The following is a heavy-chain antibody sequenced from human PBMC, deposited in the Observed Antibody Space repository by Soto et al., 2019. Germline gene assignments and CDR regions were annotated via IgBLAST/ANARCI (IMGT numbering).Heavy chain of an antibody. Sequence: GGSLRLSCAASGFTFSSYAMHWVRQAPGKGLEWVAVISYDGSNKYYADSVKGRFTISRDNSKNTLYLQMNSLRAEDTAVYYCQRDGSRSCYSIYYYYYYGMDVWGQRTTV. V-gene: IGHV3-30-3*01. J-gene: IGHJ6*02. D-gene: IGHD6-13*01. CDR3: QRDGSRSCYSIYYYYYYGMDV. CDR2: ISYDGSNK. CDR1: GFTFSSYA.